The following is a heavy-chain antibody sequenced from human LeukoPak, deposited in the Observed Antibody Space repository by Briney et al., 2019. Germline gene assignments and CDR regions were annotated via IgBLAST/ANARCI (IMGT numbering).Heavy chain of an antibody. Sequence: SETLSLTCTVSGGSISSNTYYWGWIRQPPGKGLEWIGSIYYSGSTYYNPSLKSRVTISVDTSKNQFSLKLSSVTAADTAVYYCATTQGTGAYYDFWSGYSIFDYWGQGTLVTVSS. D-gene: IGHD3-3*01. J-gene: IGHJ4*02. CDR1: GGSISSNTYY. CDR3: ATTQGTGAYYDFWSGYSIFDY. V-gene: IGHV4-39*07. CDR2: IYYSGST.